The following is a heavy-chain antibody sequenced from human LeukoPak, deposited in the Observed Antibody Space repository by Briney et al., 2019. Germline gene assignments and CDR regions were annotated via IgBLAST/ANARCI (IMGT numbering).Heavy chain of an antibody. J-gene: IGHJ3*02. V-gene: IGHV4-59*01. CDR2: IYYSGST. D-gene: IGHD3-10*01. Sequence: SETLSLTCTVSGGSISSFYWSWIRQPPGKGLEWIGYIYYSGSTNYNPSLKSRVTISVDTSKNQFSLKLSSVTAADTAVYYCARSTYYYGSGSYTFDIWGQGTMVTVSS. CDR1: GGSISSFY. CDR3: ARSTYYYGSGSYTFDI.